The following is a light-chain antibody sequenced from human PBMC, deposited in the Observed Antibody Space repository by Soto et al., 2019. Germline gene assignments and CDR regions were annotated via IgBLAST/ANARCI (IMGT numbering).Light chain of an antibody. CDR2: TAS. CDR1: QDITNY. Sequence: DIQMTQSPSSLSASVGVRVTITCRASQDITNYLSWFQQNPGKAPKSMIYTASRLQSGVPSKFSGSGSETDFTLTISSLQPEDFSTYCCQQYHSYPISFGQGTGLEIK. CDR3: QQYHSYPIS. J-gene: IGKJ5*01. V-gene: IGKV1-16*02.